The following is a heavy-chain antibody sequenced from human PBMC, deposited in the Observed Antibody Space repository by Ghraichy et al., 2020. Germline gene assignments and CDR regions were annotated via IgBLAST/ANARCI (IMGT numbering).Heavy chain of an antibody. Sequence: SETLSLTCAVYGGSLSGYYWSWIRQPPGKGLEWIGEINLGGHTNYNPSLKSRVTTSIDTSKNEFLLKLRSVTAADTAVYYCARNTVYGDPPTCSYYGMAGWGQGTTGTVS. D-gene: IGHD4-17*01. CDR3: ARNTVYGDPPTCSYYGMAG. V-gene: IGHV4-34*01. J-gene: IGHJ6*02. CDR2: INLGGHT. CDR1: GGSLSGYY.